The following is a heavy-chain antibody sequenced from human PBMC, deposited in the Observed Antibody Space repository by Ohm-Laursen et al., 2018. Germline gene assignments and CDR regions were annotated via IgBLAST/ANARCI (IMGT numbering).Heavy chain of an antibody. CDR2: INFSGRYI. CDR1: GFTFTTYT. V-gene: IGHV3-21*01. D-gene: IGHD2-21*02. J-gene: IGHJ4*02. Sequence: SLRLSCSASGFTFTTYTMNWLRQAPGKGLEWVSSINFSGRYIYYADSVKGRFTISRDNAKKLLFLQMNSLRVEDTAVYYCARPYCGGNCSDPIDSWGQGTLVTVSS. CDR3: ARPYCGGNCSDPIDS.